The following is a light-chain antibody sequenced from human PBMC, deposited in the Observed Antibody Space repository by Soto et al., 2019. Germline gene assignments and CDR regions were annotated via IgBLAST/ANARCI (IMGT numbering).Light chain of an antibody. CDR1: RDISND. Sequence: SQLGQAPSSLSASGGGIVTISCRASRDISNDLTSYQHAPGKAPKLLIYGASTLRSGVPSRFSGSGSETDFTLTISSLQPDDFATYYCQHYNSYPEAFGQGTMLDIK. CDR3: QHYNSYPEA. CDR2: GAS. V-gene: IGKV1-13*02. J-gene: IGKJ5*01.